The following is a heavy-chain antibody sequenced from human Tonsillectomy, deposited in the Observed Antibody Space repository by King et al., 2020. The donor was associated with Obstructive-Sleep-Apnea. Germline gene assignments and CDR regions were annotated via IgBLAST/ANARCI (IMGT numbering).Heavy chain of an antibody. D-gene: IGHD3-9*01. CDR1: GGSISSSSYY. J-gene: IGHJ3*02. CDR2: IYYSGST. V-gene: IGHV4-39*07. Sequence: LQLQESGPGLVEPSETLSLTCTVSGGSISSSSYYWGWIRQPPGKGLEWIGSIYYSGSTYYNPSLKSRVTISVDTSKNQFSLKLSSVTAADTAVYYCARSYYDILTGYHDAFDIWGHGTMVTVSS. CDR3: ARSYYDILTGYHDAFDI.